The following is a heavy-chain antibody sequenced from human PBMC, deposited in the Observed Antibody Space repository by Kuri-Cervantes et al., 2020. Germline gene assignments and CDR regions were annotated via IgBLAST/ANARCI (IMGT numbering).Heavy chain of an antibody. CDR3: ATKDRYYWFDP. D-gene: IGHD1-14*01. J-gene: IGHJ5*02. CDR1: GGSFSGYS. CDR2: INHSGST. Sequence: SQTLSLTCAVYGGSFSGYSWSWIRQSPGKGLEWIGEINHSGSTNYSPSLKSRVAISVDTSKNQFSLKLSSVTAADTAVYYCATKDRYYWFDPWGQGTLVTVSS. V-gene: IGHV4-34*01.